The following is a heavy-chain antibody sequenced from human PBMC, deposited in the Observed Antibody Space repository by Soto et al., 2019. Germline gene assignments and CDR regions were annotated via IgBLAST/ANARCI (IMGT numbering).Heavy chain of an antibody. CDR3: AKNPESYAWGLEGYCDY. CDR2: ISYDGSDK. Sequence: VQLVESGGGVVQPGRSLRVSCAASGFTFSSYGMNWVRQAPGKGLEWVAIISYDGSDKYYADSVKGRFTISRDNSKNTLYLQMNSLRGEDTAVYYCAKNPESYAWGLEGYCDYWGQGTLVSVSS. D-gene: IGHD3-16*01. V-gene: IGHV3-30*18. J-gene: IGHJ4*02. CDR1: GFTFSSYG.